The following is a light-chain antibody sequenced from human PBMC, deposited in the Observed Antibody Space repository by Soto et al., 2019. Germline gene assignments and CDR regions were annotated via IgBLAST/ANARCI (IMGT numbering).Light chain of an antibody. CDR2: LGY. V-gene: IGKV2-28*01. CDR1: QSLLHSNGYNY. J-gene: IGKJ2*01. CDR3: MQAIQTPYT. Sequence: DIVMTKSPLSLPVTPGEPASISCRSSQSLLHSNGYNYLDWYLQKPGQSPQLLMYLGYNRAYGVPDRFCGSGSGTDFTLKISKEEAEDVGVYYCMQAIQTPYTFGQGTMLAIK.